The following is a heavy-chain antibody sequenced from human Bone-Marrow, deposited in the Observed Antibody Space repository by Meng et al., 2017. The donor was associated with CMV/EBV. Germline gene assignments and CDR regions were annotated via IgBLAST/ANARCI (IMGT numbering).Heavy chain of an antibody. Sequence: GESLKISCAASGFSFHEHSMHWVRQAPGKGLEWVSLISWDGLITYYTDSVKGRFTISRDNSKNSLYLQMNTLRTEDTALYYCASGPQWELRSDPWGQGTLVTVSS. CDR1: GFSFHEHS. CDR3: ASGPQWELRSDP. CDR2: ISWDGLIT. J-gene: IGHJ5*02. D-gene: IGHD4-23*01. V-gene: IGHV3-43*01.